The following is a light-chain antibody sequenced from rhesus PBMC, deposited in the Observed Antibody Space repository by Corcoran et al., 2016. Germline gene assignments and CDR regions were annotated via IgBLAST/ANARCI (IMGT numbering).Light chain of an antibody. J-gene: IGKJ4*01. CDR3: QQHNSYPLT. CDR2: AAS. V-gene: IGKV1S11*01. Sequence: DIQMTQSPSSLSASVGDRVTITCQASSGISSWLAWTQQKPGKALKLLFYAASSLQSGVPSRFIGSGTATDFTITISSLQPEDFATYYCQQHNSYPLTFGGGTKVEIK. CDR1: SGISSW.